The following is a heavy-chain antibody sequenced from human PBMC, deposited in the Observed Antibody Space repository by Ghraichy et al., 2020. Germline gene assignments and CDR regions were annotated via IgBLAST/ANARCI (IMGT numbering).Heavy chain of an antibody. V-gene: IGHV3-11*01. J-gene: IGHJ4*02. CDR3: AREAAAGTRPVDY. Sequence: GGSLRLSCAASGFTFSDYYMSWIRQAPGKGLEWVSYISSSGSTIYYADSVKGRFTISRDNAKNSLYLQMNSLRAEDTAMYYCAREAAAGTRPVDYWGQGTLVTVSS. CDR2: ISSSGSTI. CDR1: GFTFSDYY. D-gene: IGHD6-13*01.